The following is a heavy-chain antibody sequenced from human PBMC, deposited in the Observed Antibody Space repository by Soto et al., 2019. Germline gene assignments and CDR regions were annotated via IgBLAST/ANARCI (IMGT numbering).Heavy chain of an antibody. CDR2: TRNKANSYTT. D-gene: IGHD3-22*01. J-gene: IGHJ4*02. CDR1: GFTFSDHY. Sequence: GGSLRLSCAASGFTFSDHYMDWVRQAPGKGLEWVGRTRNKANSYTTEYAASVKGRFTISRDDSKNSLYLQMNSLKTEDTAVYYCARSTYYYDSSGYYRYWGQGTLVTVSS. V-gene: IGHV3-72*01. CDR3: ARSTYYYDSSGYYRY.